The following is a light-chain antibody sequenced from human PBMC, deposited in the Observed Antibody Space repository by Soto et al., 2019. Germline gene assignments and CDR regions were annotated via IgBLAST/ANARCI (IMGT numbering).Light chain of an antibody. CDR1: QSVSSN. CDR2: GAS. Sequence: EIVMTPFPATLSVSPGERATLSCRASQSVSSNLAWYQQKPGQAPRLLIYGASTRATGIPDRFSGSGSGTDFTLTISRLEPEDFAVYCCQQYGSSPRTFGQGTKVDIK. CDR3: QQYGSSPRT. J-gene: IGKJ1*01. V-gene: IGKV3-20*01.